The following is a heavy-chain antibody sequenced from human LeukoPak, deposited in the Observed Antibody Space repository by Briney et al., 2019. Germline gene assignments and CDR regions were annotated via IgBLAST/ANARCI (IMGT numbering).Heavy chain of an antibody. D-gene: IGHD6-19*01. CDR1: RFTLSSYD. Sequence: GGSLRLSCAASRFTLSSYDMHWVRQAPGKGLEWVAFIRYDESNKYYADSVKGRFTISRDNSKNTLYLQMNSLRAEDTAVYYCAKEAVAGRNYYYYMDVGGKGTTVTISS. V-gene: IGHV3-30*02. CDR3: AKEAVAGRNYYYYMDV. J-gene: IGHJ6*03. CDR2: IRYDESNK.